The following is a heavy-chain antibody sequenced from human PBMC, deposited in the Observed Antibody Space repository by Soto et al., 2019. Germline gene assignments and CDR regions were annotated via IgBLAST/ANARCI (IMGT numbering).Heavy chain of an antibody. CDR3: ATQPYDILTGYYSSDDY. CDR2: IDPSDSYT. J-gene: IGHJ4*02. Sequence: PGESLKISCKGSGYSFTSYWISWVRQMPGKGLEWMGRIDPSDSYTNYSPSFQGHVTISADKSISTAYLQWSSLKASDTAMYYCATQPYDILTGYYSSDDYWGQGTLVTVSS. D-gene: IGHD3-9*01. CDR1: GYSFTSYW. V-gene: IGHV5-10-1*01.